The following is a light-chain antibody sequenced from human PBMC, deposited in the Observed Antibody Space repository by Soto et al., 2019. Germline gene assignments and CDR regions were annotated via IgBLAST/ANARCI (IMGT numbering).Light chain of an antibody. CDR1: SSNIGSNN. CDR2: SNN. Sequence: QSVLTQPPSASATPGQRVTISCSGSSSNIGSNNVNWYQQLPGTAPKLLIHSNNQRPSGVPDRFSGSKSGTSASLAISGLQSEYETDYYCAAWDDSLNAWVFGGGTKLTVL. CDR3: AAWDDSLNAWV. J-gene: IGLJ3*02. V-gene: IGLV1-44*01.